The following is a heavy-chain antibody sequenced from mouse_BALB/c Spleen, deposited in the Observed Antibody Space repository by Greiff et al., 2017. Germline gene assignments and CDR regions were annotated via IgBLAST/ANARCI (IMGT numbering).Heavy chain of an antibody. D-gene: IGHD2-10*02. CDR2: INPYYGST. CDR3: ARGEFGNYVEAFAY. V-gene: IGHV1-39*01. Sequence: VQLQQTGPELVKPGASVKISCKASGYSFTDYIMLWVKQSHGKSLEWIGNINPYYGSTSYNLKFKGKATLTVDKSSSTAYMQLNSLTSEDSAVYYCARGEFGNYVEAFAYWGQGTLVTVSA. J-gene: IGHJ3*01. CDR1: GYSFTDYI.